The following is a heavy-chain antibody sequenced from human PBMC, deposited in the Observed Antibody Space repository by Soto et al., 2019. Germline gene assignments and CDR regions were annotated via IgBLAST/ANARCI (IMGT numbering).Heavy chain of an antibody. CDR1: GFTFSNAW. D-gene: IGHD5-18*01. V-gene: IGHV3-15*02. CDR2: IKSKTEGGTT. Sequence: EVQLVESGGALVKPGESLRLCYAASGFTFSNAWMSWVRQAPGKGLEWVGRIKSKTEGGTTDHAAPVKGRFNVSRDDSKNTLYLHMNSLKTEDTAVYYCATSIYSYTYFRYWGQGTLVTVSS. CDR3: ATSIYSYTYFRY. J-gene: IGHJ4*02.